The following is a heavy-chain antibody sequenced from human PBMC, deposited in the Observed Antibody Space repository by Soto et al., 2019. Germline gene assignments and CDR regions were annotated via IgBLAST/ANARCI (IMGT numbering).Heavy chain of an antibody. CDR3: ARNGIVILKQIAAAAPYYYSGMAV. V-gene: IGHV5-51*01. CDR1: GYSFTSYW. D-gene: IGHD6-13*01. Sequence: GESLKISCKGSGYSFTSYWIGWVRQMPGKGLEWMGIIYPGDSDTRYSPSFQGQVTISADKSISTAYLQWSSLKASDTAMYYWARNGIVILKQIAAAAPYYYSGMAVWGQGTTVPV. CDR2: IYPGDSDT. J-gene: IGHJ6*02.